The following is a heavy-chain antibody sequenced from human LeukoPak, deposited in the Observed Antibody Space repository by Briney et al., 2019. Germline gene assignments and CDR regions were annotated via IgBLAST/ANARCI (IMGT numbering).Heavy chain of an antibody. Sequence: PGGSLRLSCAASGFTFDDYAMHWVRQAPGKGLEWVSLIIGDGSRTYYADSVKGRFTISRDNSKNSLYLQMNSLRTEDTALYYCAKGLSEWSGRGDYWGQGTLVTVSS. D-gene: IGHD3-3*01. CDR1: GFTFDDYA. CDR3: AKGLSEWSGRGDY. CDR2: IIGDGSRT. J-gene: IGHJ4*02. V-gene: IGHV3-43*02.